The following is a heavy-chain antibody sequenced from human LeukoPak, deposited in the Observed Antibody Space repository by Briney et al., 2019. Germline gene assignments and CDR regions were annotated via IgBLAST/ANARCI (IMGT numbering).Heavy chain of an antibody. CDR2: INHGGST. CDR1: GGSFSGYY. CDR3: ARGGGSYPY. Sequence: PSETLSLTCAVYGGSFSGYYWSWVRQPPGKGLEWIGEINHGGSTNYNPSLKSRVTISVDTSKSQFSLKRSSVTTADTAVYYCARGGGSYPYWGPRALVTVSS. J-gene: IGHJ4*02. D-gene: IGHD1-26*01. V-gene: IGHV4-34*01.